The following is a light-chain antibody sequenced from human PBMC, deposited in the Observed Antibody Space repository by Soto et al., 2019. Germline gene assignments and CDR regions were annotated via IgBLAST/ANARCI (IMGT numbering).Light chain of an antibody. J-gene: IGLJ2*01. CDR2: EVS. Sequence: QSVLTQPASVSGSPGQSITISCTGTSSDVDTYKYVSWYQQHPGKAPKLMIYEVSYRPSGVSDRFSGSKSGNTASLTISGLQAEDEAAYYCCSYAGSTTRVQFGGGTKVTVL. V-gene: IGLV2-14*01. CDR1: SSDVDTYKY. CDR3: CSYAGSTTRVQ.